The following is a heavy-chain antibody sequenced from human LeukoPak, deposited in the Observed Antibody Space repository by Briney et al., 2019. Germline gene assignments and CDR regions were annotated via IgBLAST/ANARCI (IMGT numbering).Heavy chain of an antibody. CDR2: IYNDGSST. Sequence: PGGSLRLSCAVSGLTFSNYWMHWVRQAPGKGLVWVSRIYNDGSSTSYADSVKGQFTISRDNAKSTLYLQMNSLRAEDTAVYYCARVRGGSWSSYAADAFDIWGQRTIVTVSS. D-gene: IGHD1-26*01. CDR1: GLTFSNYW. V-gene: IGHV3-74*01. J-gene: IGHJ3*02. CDR3: ARVRGGSWSSYAADAFDI.